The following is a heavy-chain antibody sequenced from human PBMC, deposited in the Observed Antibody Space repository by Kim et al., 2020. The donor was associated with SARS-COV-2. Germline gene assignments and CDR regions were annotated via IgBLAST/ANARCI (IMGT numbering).Heavy chain of an antibody. D-gene: IGHD1-26*01. Sequence: ASVKVSCKASGYTFTAYYMHWVRQAPGQGLEWMGRINPNSGDTNYAQKFQGRVTMTTDTSTGTAYMGLSSLRSDDTAVYYCARVPIVGPTGDFDYWGQGTLVTVSS. V-gene: IGHV1-2*06. CDR3: ARVPIVGPTGDFDY. CDR2: INPNSGDT. CDR1: GYTFTAYY. J-gene: IGHJ4*02.